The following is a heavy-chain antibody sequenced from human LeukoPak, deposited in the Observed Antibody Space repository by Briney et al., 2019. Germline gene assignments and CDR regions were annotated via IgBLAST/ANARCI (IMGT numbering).Heavy chain of an antibody. CDR1: GFTVSSNY. J-gene: IGHJ6*02. CDR2: IYSGGST. V-gene: IGHV3-66*01. Sequence: GGSLSLSGAASGFTVSSNYMSWVRQAPGKGLEWVSVIYSGGSTYYADSVKGRFTISRDNSKNTLYLQMNSLMAEATAVNYCARVPVTTWHYYYGMDVWGQGTTVTVSS. CDR3: ARVPVTTWHYYYGMDV. D-gene: IGHD4-17*01.